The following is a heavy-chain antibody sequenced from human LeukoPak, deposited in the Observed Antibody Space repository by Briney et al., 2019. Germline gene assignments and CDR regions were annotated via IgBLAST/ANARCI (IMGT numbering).Heavy chain of an antibody. J-gene: IGHJ4*02. CDR3: AREWEQLPYFDY. CDR1: GFTVSTNY. Sequence: GGSLRLSCAASGFTVSTNYMNWVRQAPGKGLEWVSVIYRGDSTYYADSVKGRFTISRDNSKNMLFLQMSSLRAEDSAVYYCAREWEQLPYFDYWGQGTLVTVPS. D-gene: IGHD1-26*01. CDR2: IYRGDST. V-gene: IGHV3-66*02.